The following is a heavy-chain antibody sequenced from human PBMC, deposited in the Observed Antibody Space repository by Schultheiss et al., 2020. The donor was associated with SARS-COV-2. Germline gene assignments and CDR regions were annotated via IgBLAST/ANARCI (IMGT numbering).Heavy chain of an antibody. V-gene: IGHV4-39*07. Sequence: SGPTLVKPTQTLTLTCTFSGFSLSTSGVGVGWIRQPPGKGLEWIGEINHSGSTNYNPSLKSRVTISVDTSKNQFSLLLNSVTPEDTAVYYCAREWQLGRKDFWGQGTLVTVSS. CDR3: AREWQLGRKDF. CDR1: GFSLSTSGVG. CDR2: INHSGST. D-gene: IGHD7-27*01. J-gene: IGHJ4*02.